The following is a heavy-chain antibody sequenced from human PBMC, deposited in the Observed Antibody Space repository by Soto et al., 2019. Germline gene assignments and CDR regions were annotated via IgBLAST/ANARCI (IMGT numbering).Heavy chain of an antibody. D-gene: IGHD3-22*01. CDR3: ATVPNYYDSSGYYSAN. CDR1: GGTFSSYA. J-gene: IGHJ4*02. V-gene: IGHV1-69*13. CDR2: IIPIFGTA. Sequence: SVKVSCKASGGTFSSYAISWVRQAPGQGLEWMGGIIPIFGTANYAQKFQGRVTITADESTSTAYMELSSLRSEDTAVYYCATVPNYYDSSGYYSANWGQGTLVTVSS.